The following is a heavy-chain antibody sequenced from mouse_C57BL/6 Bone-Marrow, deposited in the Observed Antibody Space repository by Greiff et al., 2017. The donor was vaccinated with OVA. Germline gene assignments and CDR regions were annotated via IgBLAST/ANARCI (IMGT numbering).Heavy chain of an antibody. CDR1: GYTFTTYP. Sequence: VMLVESGAELVKPGASVKMSCKASGYTFTTYPIEWMKQNHGKSLEWIGNFHPYNDDTKYNEKFKGKATLTVEKSSSTVYLELSRLTSDDSAVYYCARRGPYYYGSSQRYWYFDVWGTGTTVTVSS. CDR2: FHPYNDDT. J-gene: IGHJ1*03. V-gene: IGHV1-47*01. CDR3: ARRGPYYYGSSQRYWYFDV. D-gene: IGHD1-1*01.